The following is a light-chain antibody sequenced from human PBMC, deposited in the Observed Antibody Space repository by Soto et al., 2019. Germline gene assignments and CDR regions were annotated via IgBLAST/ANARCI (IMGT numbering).Light chain of an antibody. V-gene: IGLV2-11*01. CDR2: DVT. J-gene: IGLJ2*01. CDR1: NTDIGAFNY. CDR3: CSYGGTFVL. Sequence: QSALTQPRSVSGSRGQSVTMSCTGTNTDIGAFNYVSWYQQNPGTVPKLMIYDVTKRPSGVPDRFSGSKSGNTASLTISGLQAEDEADYYCCSYGGTFVLFGGGTKVTVL.